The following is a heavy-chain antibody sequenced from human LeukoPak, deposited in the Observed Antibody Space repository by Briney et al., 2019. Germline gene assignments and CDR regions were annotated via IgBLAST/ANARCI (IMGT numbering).Heavy chain of an antibody. CDR1: GGSISGYY. V-gene: IGHV4-59*08. J-gene: IGHJ3*02. CDR2: IYYSGST. CDR3: AREYSSSSGRRAFDI. D-gene: IGHD6-6*01. Sequence: PSETLSLTCTVSGGSISGYYWSWIRQPPGKGLEWIGYIYYSGSTNYNPSLKSRHTISIDTSENQFSVKLSSVTAADTAVYYCAREYSSSSGRRAFDIWGQGTMVTVSS.